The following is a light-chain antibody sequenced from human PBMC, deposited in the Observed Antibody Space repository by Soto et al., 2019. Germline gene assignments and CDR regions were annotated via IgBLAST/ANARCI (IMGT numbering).Light chain of an antibody. Sequence: EIVLTQSPGTLSLSPGERATLSCRASQSVSSSYLAWYQQKPGQAPRLLIYGESSRATGIPDRFSGSGSGKDFTLTISRLEPEDFAVYYCQQYGSSPSFGQGTKVEIK. J-gene: IGKJ1*01. CDR3: QQYGSSPS. CDR2: GES. CDR1: QSVSSSY. V-gene: IGKV3-20*01.